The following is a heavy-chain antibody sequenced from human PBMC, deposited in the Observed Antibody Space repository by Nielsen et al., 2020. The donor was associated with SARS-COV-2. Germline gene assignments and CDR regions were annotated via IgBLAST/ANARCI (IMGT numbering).Heavy chain of an antibody. Sequence: VRQAPGKGLEWVSGISWNSGSIGYADSVKGRFTISRDNSKNTLYLQMNSLRAEDTAVYYCAKGPFYTYYYDSSGYPPSGPWGQGTLVTVSS. V-gene: IGHV3-9*01. CDR3: AKGPFYTYYYDSSGYPPSGP. D-gene: IGHD3-22*01. J-gene: IGHJ5*02. CDR2: ISWNSGSI.